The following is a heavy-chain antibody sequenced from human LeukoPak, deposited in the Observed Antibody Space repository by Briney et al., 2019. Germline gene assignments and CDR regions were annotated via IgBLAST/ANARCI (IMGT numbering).Heavy chain of an antibody. CDR2: INPNSGDT. CDR1: GYSFTGYS. V-gene: IGHV1-2*02. CDR3: ARVPSMIRGVVNYGMDV. Sequence: ASVKVSCKTSGYSFTGYSMHWVRQAPGQGLEWMGWINPNSGDTKYAQRFQGRVTMTRDTSINTAYMELRRLTSDDTAVYYCARVPSMIRGVVNYGMDVWGQGTTVTVSS. D-gene: IGHD3-10*01. J-gene: IGHJ6*02.